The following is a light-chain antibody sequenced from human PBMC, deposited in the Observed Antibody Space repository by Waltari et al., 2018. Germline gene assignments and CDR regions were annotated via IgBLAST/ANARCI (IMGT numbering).Light chain of an antibody. J-gene: IGKJ2*03. CDR3: QQYRRGYS. CDR2: GAS. CDR1: QSVSSN. V-gene: IGKV3-15*01. Sequence: EIVMTQSPATLSVSPRERATLSCRASQSVSSNLAWYQQKPGQAPRLLIYGASTRATGIPARFSGSGSGTEFTLTISSLQSEDFAVYYCQQYRRGYSFGQGTKLEIK.